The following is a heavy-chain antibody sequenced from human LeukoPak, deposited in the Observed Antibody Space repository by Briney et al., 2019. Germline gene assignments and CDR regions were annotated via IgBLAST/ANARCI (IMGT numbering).Heavy chain of an antibody. Sequence: GGSLRLSCAASGFTFRNYVIHWVRQAPGKGLEWVAVTSSDLNVKLYADSVKGRFTISRDNSKSTLYLQMNSLRAEDTAVYYCAKDLGTSFPRSLGYWGQGTLVTVSS. J-gene: IGHJ4*02. CDR1: GFTFRNYV. CDR2: TSSDLNVK. D-gene: IGHD2-2*01. V-gene: IGHV3-30*18. CDR3: AKDLGTSFPRSLGY.